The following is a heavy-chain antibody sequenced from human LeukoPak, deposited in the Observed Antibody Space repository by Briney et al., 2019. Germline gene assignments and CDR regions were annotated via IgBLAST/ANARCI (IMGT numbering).Heavy chain of an antibody. CDR2: IYYSGST. D-gene: IGHD2-2*01. V-gene: IGHV4-59*01. Sequence: SETLSLTCTVSGGSISSYYWSWIRQPPGKGLEWIGYIYYSGSTNYSPSLNSRVTISIDTSKNKFSLKLSSVTAADTAVYYCARGSDQLEWFDPWGQGTLVTVSS. CDR3: ARGSDQLEWFDP. CDR1: GGSISSYY. J-gene: IGHJ5*02.